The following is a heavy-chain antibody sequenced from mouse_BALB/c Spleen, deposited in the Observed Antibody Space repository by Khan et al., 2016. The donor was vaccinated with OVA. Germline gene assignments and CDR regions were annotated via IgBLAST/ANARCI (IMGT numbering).Heavy chain of an antibody. CDR2: ILRGSGSS. Sequence: QVQLKESGAGLMKPWHSVKITCKVTGYTFSSYWIEWVKQRPGHGLEWMGEILRGSGSSKYNEKFKGQATITADTSSNTVYMQFSSLTSEESAVDYYATGGMWAMDYWGQGTLVTVSS. CDR3: ATGGMWAMDY. CDR1: GYTFSSYW. V-gene: IGHV1-9*01. J-gene: IGHJ4*01.